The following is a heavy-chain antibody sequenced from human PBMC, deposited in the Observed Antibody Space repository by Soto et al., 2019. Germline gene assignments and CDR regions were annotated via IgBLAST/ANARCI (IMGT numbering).Heavy chain of an antibody. J-gene: IGHJ4*02. V-gene: IGHV3-23*01. CDR2: ISGSGGST. D-gene: IGHD3-22*01. CDR3: AKDSPSYDSTGYYFQAX. Sequence: PEGSLRLSCAASGFTFSSYAMSWVRQAPGTGLEWVSSISGSGGSTYYAYSVKGRFTISRDNSKNTLYLQMNSLRAEDTAVYYCAKDSPSYDSTGYYFQAXWGQGTMVTVSX. CDR1: GFTFSSYA.